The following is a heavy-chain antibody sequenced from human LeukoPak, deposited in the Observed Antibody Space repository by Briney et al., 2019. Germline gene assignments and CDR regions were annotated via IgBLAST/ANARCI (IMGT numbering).Heavy chain of an antibody. J-gene: IGHJ4*02. CDR1: GGSISSYY. D-gene: IGHD6-13*01. V-gene: IGHV4-59*08. Sequence: SETLSLTCTVSGGSISSYYWSWIRQPPGKGLEWIGYIYHSGSTNYNPSLKSRVTISVDTSKNQFSLKLSSVTAADTAVYYCARGDYSSSWYYFDYWGQGTLVTVSS. CDR3: ARGDYSSSWYYFDY. CDR2: IYHSGST.